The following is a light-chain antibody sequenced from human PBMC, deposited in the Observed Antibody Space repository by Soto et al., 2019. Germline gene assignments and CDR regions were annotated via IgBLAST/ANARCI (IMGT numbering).Light chain of an antibody. CDR2: LNSDGSH. V-gene: IGLV4-69*01. CDR3: QTLGTGPTWV. Sequence: QSVLTQSPSASASLGASVKLTCTLTSVHSSYAIAWHQQLPEKGPRFLMKLNSDGSHTKGDGIPDRFSGSSSGAERYLTLPSLQSEDEADYYCQTLGTGPTWVFGGGTKLTVL. J-gene: IGLJ3*02. CDR1: SVHSSYA.